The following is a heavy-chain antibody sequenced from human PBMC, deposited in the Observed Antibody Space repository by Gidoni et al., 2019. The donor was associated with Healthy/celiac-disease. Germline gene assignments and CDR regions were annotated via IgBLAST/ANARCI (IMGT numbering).Heavy chain of an antibody. CDR1: GFTFGDYA. D-gene: IGHD5-18*01. Sequence: EVQLVESGGGLVKPGRSLRLSCTASGFTFGDYAMSWFRQAPGKGLEWVGFIRSKAYGGTTEYAASVKGRFTISRDDSKSIAYLQMNSLKTEDTAVYYCTRIMWLWSISPFDYWGQGTLVTVSS. CDR3: TRIMWLWSISPFDY. CDR2: IRSKAYGGTT. V-gene: IGHV3-49*05. J-gene: IGHJ4*02.